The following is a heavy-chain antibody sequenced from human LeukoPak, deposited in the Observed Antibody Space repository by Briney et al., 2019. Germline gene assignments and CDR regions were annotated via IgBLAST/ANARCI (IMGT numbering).Heavy chain of an antibody. V-gene: IGHV4-59*08. CDR3: ARILLWFGELSPHYYYYMDV. Sequence: TSETLSLTCTVSGGSISTYYWSWIRQPPGKGLEWIGYIYYTGSTSYNPSLKSRVTMSLDASKNQFSLKLSSVTAADTAVYYCARILLWFGELSPHYYYYMDVWGKGTTVTISS. J-gene: IGHJ6*03. CDR1: GGSISTYY. CDR2: IYYTGST. D-gene: IGHD3-10*01.